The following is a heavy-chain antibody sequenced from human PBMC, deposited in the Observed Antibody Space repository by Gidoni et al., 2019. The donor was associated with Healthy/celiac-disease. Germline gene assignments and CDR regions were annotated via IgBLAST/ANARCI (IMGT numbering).Heavy chain of an antibody. J-gene: IGHJ6*03. CDR3: ARDGYCSGGSCTPDYYYYYMDV. CDR2: IWYDGSNK. V-gene: IGHV3-33*01. CDR1: GFTFSSYG. D-gene: IGHD2-15*01. Sequence: QVQLVESGGGVVQPGRSLRLSCAASGFTFSSYGMHWVRQAPGNGLECVAGIWYDGSNKYYADSVKGRFTISIDNSKNTLYLQINSLRAEDTAVYYCARDGYCSGGSCTPDYYYYYMDVWGKGTTVTVSS.